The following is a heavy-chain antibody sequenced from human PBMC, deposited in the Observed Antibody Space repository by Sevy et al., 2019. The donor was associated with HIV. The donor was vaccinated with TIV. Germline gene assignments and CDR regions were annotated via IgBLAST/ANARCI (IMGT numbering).Heavy chain of an antibody. V-gene: IGHV1-46*01. J-gene: IGHJ4*02. D-gene: IGHD3-22*01. CDR3: ARGNYYDNSGFPLYYFDY. CDR1: GYTFTNYY. Sequence: ASVKVSCKASGYTFTNYYLHWVRQAPGQGLEWMGIIHPSGGRTSYAQKFQGRVTMISDTSTTTVYMDLSSLRSEDTAVYYCARGNYYDNSGFPLYYFDYWGRGTPVTVSS. CDR2: IHPSGGRT.